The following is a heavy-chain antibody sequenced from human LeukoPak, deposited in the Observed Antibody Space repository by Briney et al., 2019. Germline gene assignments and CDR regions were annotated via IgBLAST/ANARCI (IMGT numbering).Heavy chain of an antibody. CDR2: ISYDGSNK. V-gene: IGHV3-30-3*01. D-gene: IGHD3-22*01. J-gene: IGHJ4*02. Sequence: PGGSLRLSCVTSGFAFSSYAMHWVRQAPGKGLVWVAIISYDGSNKYYADSVKGRFTISRDNSKNTLYLQINSLRAEDTAVYYCATDPDSSGYYYPIFDYWGQGTLVTVSS. CDR3: ATDPDSSGYYYPIFDY. CDR1: GFAFSSYA.